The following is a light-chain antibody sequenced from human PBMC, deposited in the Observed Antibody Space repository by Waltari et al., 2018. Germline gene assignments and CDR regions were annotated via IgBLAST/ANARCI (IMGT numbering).Light chain of an antibody. CDR2: DIN. CDR1: SSDVGGYNY. J-gene: IGLJ3*02. V-gene: IGLV2-11*01. CDR3: CSYVGSNIYWV. Sequence: QSALTQPRSVSGSPGQSVTISCTGTSSDVGGYNYVSWYQQHLDKAPKLIIYDINKRPSGVPARFSGSKSGNTASLTISGLQAEDEADYYCCSYVGSNIYWVFGGGTKLTVL.